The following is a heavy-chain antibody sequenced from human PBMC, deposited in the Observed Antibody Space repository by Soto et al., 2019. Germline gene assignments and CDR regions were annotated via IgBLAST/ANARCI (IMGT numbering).Heavy chain of an antibody. CDR2: INPNNGDT. Sequence: QVQLVQSGAEVKKPGASVKVSCKASGYTFTGYYIHWVRQAPGQGLEWMGWINPNNGDTNYAQKFQGRVSMTRDTSTSTAYMELSSLTFDDTAVDYCARHSGYDYVFDYWGQGTLVTVSS. J-gene: IGHJ4*02. CDR3: ARHSGYDYVFDY. D-gene: IGHD5-12*01. CDR1: GYTFTGYY. V-gene: IGHV1-2*02.